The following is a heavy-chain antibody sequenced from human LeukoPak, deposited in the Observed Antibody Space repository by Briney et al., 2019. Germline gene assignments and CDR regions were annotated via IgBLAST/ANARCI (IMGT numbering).Heavy chain of an antibody. Sequence: GGSLRLSCAASGFTFSSHWMSWVRQAPGKGLEWVAIMNPDGSNKYYVDSVKGRFTISRDNSKNTLYLQMNSLRAEDTAVYYCARGEGQLLYNVPDYWGQGTLVTVSS. J-gene: IGHJ4*02. CDR1: GFTFSSHW. CDR3: ARGEGQLLYNVPDY. CDR2: MNPDGSNK. D-gene: IGHD2-2*02. V-gene: IGHV3-7*01.